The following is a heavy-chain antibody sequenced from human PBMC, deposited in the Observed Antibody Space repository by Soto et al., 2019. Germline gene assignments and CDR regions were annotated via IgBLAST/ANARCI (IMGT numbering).Heavy chain of an antibody. CDR2: IYSGGST. J-gene: IGHJ4*02. CDR1: GFTVSSNY. V-gene: IGHV3-66*01. Sequence: GGSLRLSCAASGFTVSSNYMSWVRQAPGKGLEWVSVIYSGGSTYYADSVKGRFTISRDNSKNTLYLQMNSLRAEDTAVYYCARDSRAVAGKHFDYWGQGTLVTVS. CDR3: ARDSRAVAGKHFDY. D-gene: IGHD6-19*01.